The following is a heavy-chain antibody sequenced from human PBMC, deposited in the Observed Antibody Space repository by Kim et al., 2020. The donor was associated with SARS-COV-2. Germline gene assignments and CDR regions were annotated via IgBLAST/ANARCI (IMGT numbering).Heavy chain of an antibody. V-gene: IGHV3-74*01. CDR3: TRDSYYYDSGSYYYHGMDF. J-gene: IGHJ6*02. CDR2: INSDGSSR. D-gene: IGHD3-10*01. CDR1: GFTFNIYW. Sequence: GGSLRLSCVASGFTFNIYWMHWVRQTPGKGLVWVSRINSDGSSRSYADSVKGRFTISRDNTKNTLYLQMNSLRAEDTAVYYCTRDSYYYDSGSYYYHGMDFWGQGTTVTVSS.